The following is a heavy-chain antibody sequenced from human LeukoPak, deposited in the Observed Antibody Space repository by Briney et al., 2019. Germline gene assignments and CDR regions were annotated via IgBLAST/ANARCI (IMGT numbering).Heavy chain of an antibody. J-gene: IGHJ4*02. D-gene: IGHD6-13*01. V-gene: IGHV3-23*01. Sequence: GGSLRLSCAASGFTVSSNYMSWVRQAPGKGLEWVSAISGSGGSTYYADSVKGRFTISRDNSKNTLYLQMNSLRAEDTAVYYCAKSLSHSSSWYPSHFDYWGQGTLVTVSS. CDR3: AKSLSHSSSWYPSHFDY. CDR2: ISGSGGST. CDR1: GFTVSSNY.